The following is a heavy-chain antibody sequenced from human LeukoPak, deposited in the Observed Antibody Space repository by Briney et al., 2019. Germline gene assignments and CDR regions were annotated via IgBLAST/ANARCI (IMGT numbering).Heavy chain of an antibody. J-gene: IGHJ4*02. CDR2: IYYSGST. D-gene: IGHD6-13*01. CDR1: GGSISSSSYY. CDR3: ARHSSRWHKDYFDY. V-gene: IGHV4-39*01. Sequence: PSETLSLTCTVSGGSISSSSYYWGWIRQPPGKGLEWIGSIYYSGSTYYNPSLKSRVTISVDTSKNQFSLKLSSVTAADTAVYYCARHSSRWHKDYFDYWGQGTLVTVSS.